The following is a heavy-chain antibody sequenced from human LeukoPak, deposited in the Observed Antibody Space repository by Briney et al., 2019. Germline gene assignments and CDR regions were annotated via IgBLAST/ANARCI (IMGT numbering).Heavy chain of an antibody. Sequence: SETLSLTCNVSGGSISSYYWGWIRQPPGKRLEWIGHSGSTNYNPSLESRVTISLHTSKNQFSLQLRSVTAADTAVYYCAVDMDGDYDFDYWGQGTLVTVSS. CDR3: AVDMDGDYDFDY. CDR1: GGSISSYY. J-gene: IGHJ4*02. D-gene: IGHD4-17*01. V-gene: IGHV4-59*01. CDR2: SGST.